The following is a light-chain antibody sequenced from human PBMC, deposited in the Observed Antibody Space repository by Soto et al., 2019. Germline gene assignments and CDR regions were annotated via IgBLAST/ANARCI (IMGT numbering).Light chain of an antibody. Sequence: QSVLTQPPSVSAAPGQKVTISCSGSSSNIGGNSVSWYQQLPGTAPKLRIYDDNKRRSGIPHRFSGSKSGPSATLGITGFHTREQPDSYSGSRDTSLSAYVFGTGTKVT. CDR3: GSRDTSLSAYV. V-gene: IGLV1-51*01. CDR1: SSNIGGNS. CDR2: DDN. J-gene: IGLJ1*01.